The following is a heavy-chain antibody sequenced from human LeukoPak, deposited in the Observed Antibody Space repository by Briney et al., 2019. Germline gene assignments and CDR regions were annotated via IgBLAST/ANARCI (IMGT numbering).Heavy chain of an antibody. V-gene: IGHV3-23*01. J-gene: IGHJ4*02. Sequence: GDSPSLSCAASGFNFRSSAMIWVPQAPGMGLEWVSGISGSGESTYYADSVRGRFTISRDNYRDTLYLQMDSLRAEDSGVYFCVKGDIVVITAVWGDWGQGILVTVSS. CDR3: VKGDIVVITAVWGD. CDR2: ISGSGEST. D-gene: IGHD2-21*02. CDR1: GFNFRSSA.